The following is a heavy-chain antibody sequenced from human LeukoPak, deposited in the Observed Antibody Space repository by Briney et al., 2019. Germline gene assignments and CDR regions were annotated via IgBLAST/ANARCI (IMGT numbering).Heavy chain of an antibody. CDR3: ARSGGSGYPCDY. Sequence: SVKVSCKASGGTFSSYAISWVRQAPGQGLEWMGGIIPIFGTANYAQKFQGRVTITTDESTSTAYMELSSLRSEDTAVYYCARSGGSGYPCDYWGQGTLVTVSS. V-gene: IGHV1-69*05. D-gene: IGHD3-3*01. CDR1: GGTFSSYA. J-gene: IGHJ4*02. CDR2: IIPIFGTA.